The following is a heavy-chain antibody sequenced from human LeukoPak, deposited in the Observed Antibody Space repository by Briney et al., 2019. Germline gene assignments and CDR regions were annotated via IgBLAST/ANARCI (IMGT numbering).Heavy chain of an antibody. CDR1: GGSFSGYY. V-gene: IGHV4-34*01. Sequence: SETLSLTCAVYGGSFSGYYWSWIRQPPGKGLEWIGEINHSGSTNYNPSLKSRATISVDTSKNQFSLKLSSVTAADTAVYYCARVVAVFYYYYGMDVWGQGTTVTVSS. CDR3: ARVVAVFYYYYGMDV. D-gene: IGHD5-12*01. J-gene: IGHJ6*02. CDR2: INHSGST.